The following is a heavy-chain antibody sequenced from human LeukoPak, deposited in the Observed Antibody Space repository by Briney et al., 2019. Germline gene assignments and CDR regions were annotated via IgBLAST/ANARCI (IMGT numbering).Heavy chain of an antibody. J-gene: IGHJ4*02. V-gene: IGHV1-69*13. CDR1: GGTFSSYA. CDR2: IIPIFGTA. D-gene: IGHD2-15*01. Sequence: SVKVSCKASGGTFSSYAISWVRQAPGQGLEWMGGIIPIFGTANYAQKFQGRVTITADESTSTAYMELSSLRSEDTAVYYCARSLDIVVVVAATPFDYWGQGTLVTVSS. CDR3: ARSLDIVVVVAATPFDY.